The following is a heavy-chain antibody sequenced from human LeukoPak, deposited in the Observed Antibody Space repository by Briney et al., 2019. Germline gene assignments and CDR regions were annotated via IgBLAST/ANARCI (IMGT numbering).Heavy chain of an antibody. CDR2: INPNSGGT. D-gene: IGHD6-19*01. CDR1: GYTFTGYY. Sequence: GASVKVSCKASGYTFTGYYMHWVRQAPGQGLEWMGWINPNSGGTNYAQKFQGRVTMTRDTSISRAYMELSRLRSDDTAVYYCARAVGIAVAGTGYWGQGTLVTVSS. V-gene: IGHV1-2*02. CDR3: ARAVGIAVAGTGY. J-gene: IGHJ4*02.